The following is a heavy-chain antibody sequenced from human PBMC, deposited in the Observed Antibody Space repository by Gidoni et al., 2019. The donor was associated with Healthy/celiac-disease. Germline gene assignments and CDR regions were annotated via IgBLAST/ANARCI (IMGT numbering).Heavy chain of an antibody. Sequence: HVQLVPSGAEVKKPGASVKVSCKVSGYTLTDLAMHWVPQAPGKGLEWMGGVDPEDGETIYAQKFQGRDTMTENTSTDTAYMELSSLRSEDTAVYYCATGPSGSYLPDAFDIWGQGTMVTVSS. CDR1: GYTLTDLA. CDR3: ATGPSGSYLPDAFDI. V-gene: IGHV1-24*01. D-gene: IGHD1-26*01. J-gene: IGHJ3*02. CDR2: VDPEDGET.